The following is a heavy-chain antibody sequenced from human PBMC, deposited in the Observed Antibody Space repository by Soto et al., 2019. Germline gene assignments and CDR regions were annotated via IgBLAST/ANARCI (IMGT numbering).Heavy chain of an antibody. D-gene: IGHD5-12*01. CDR2: INHSGRT. CDR1: GGSFSGYY. V-gene: IGHV4-34*01. Sequence: QVQLQHWGAGLLKPSETLSLTCAVYGGSFSGYYWSWIRQPPGKGLEWIGEINHSGRTNYTPSLKSRVTLSVVTSKNQFSLKLSSVTAADTAVYYCARGKWLRSSFDYWGQGTLVTVSS. J-gene: IGHJ4*02. CDR3: ARGKWLRSSFDY.